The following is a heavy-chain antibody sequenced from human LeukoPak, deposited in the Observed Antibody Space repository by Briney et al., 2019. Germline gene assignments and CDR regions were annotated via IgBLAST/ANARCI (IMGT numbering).Heavy chain of an antibody. CDR3: ARLLDNDSSGDPDTFDM. D-gene: IGHD3-22*01. Sequence: SETLSLTCTVSGGSISSSTYYWGWIRQPPGKGLDWIAFIHYSGRTKYNPSLQSRVTISIDTSENNFSLKLTSVTAADTAVYYCARLLDNDSSGDPDTFDMWGQGTVVSVSS. J-gene: IGHJ3*02. CDR2: IHYSGRT. V-gene: IGHV4-61*05. CDR1: GGSISSSTYY.